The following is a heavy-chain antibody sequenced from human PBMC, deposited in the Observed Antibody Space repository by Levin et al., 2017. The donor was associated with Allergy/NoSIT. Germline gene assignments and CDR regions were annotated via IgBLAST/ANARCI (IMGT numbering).Heavy chain of an antibody. CDR2: IYTSGST. D-gene: IGHD3-16*01. CDR3: ARENYDYVWGSYVDY. CDR1: GGSISSYY. J-gene: IGHJ4*02. Sequence: SQTLSLTCTVSGGSISSYYWSWIRQPAGKGLEWIGRIYTSGSTNYNPSLKSRVTMSVDTSKNQFSLKLSSVTAADTAVYYCARENYDYVWGSYVDYWGQGTLVTVSS. V-gene: IGHV4-4*07.